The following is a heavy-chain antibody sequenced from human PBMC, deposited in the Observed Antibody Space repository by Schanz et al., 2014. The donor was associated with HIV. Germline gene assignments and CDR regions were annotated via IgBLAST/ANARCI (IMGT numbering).Heavy chain of an antibody. CDR2: IKSKTDGRTT. CDR1: GFPFGYAW. V-gene: IGHV3-15*01. J-gene: IGHJ4*02. CDR3: TTRRVLGVGQDF. Sequence: EVQVVESGGGLVKPGGSLRLSCAPSGFPFGYAWMSWVRQAPGKGLEWVGLIKSKTDGRTTDYAAPVKGRFTISRDDSKNTLYLQMNSLKTEDTAVYFCTTRRVLGVGQDFWGRGTLVTVSS. D-gene: IGHD3-3*01.